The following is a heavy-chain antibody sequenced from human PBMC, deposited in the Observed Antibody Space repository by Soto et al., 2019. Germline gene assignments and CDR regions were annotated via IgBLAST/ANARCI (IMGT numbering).Heavy chain of an antibody. CDR3: ARSYDFWSGYDRGYYYGMDV. D-gene: IGHD3-3*01. CDR2: MNPNSGNT. CDR1: GYTFTSYD. J-gene: IGHJ6*02. Sequence: QVQLVQSGAEVKKPGASVKVSCKASGYTFTSYDINWVRQATGQGLEWMGWMNPNSGNTGYAQKFQGRVTMTRNTSISTAYMELSSLRSEDTPVYYCARSYDFWSGYDRGYYYGMDVWGQGTTVTVSS. V-gene: IGHV1-8*01.